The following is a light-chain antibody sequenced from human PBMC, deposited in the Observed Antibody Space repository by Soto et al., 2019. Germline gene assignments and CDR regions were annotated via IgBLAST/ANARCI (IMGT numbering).Light chain of an antibody. J-gene: IGKJ5*01. CDR2: GAS. CDR1: QSVSSNY. CDR3: QQYGSSPPIT. Sequence: PGERAPLSCRASQSVSSNYLAWYQQKPGQAPRLLIYGASSRATGIPDRFSGSGSGTDFTLTISRLEPEDFAVYYCQQYGSSPPITFGQGTRLEIK. V-gene: IGKV3-20*01.